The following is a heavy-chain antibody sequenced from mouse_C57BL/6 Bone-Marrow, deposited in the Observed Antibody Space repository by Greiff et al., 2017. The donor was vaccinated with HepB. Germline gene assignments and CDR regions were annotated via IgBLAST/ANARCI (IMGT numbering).Heavy chain of an antibody. Sequence: EVQLVESGGDLVKPGGSLKLSCEASGFTFSSYGMSWVRQTPDKRLEWVATFRSGGSYTYSPDSVKGRFTFSRDNAKNTLYLQMSSLKSEDTAMYYCARQITTASPPFAYWGQGTLVTVSA. V-gene: IGHV5-6*01. CDR1: GFTFSSYG. J-gene: IGHJ3*01. CDR3: ARQITTASPPFAY. D-gene: IGHD1-2*01. CDR2: FRSGGSYT.